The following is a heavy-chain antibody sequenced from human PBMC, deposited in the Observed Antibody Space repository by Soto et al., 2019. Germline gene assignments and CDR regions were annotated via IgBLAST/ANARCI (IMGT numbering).Heavy chain of an antibody. CDR1: GYTFTRYT. Sequence: ASVKVSCKAPGYTFTRYTMNWARQAPGQRLEWMGWINPDNGNTKSSQKFQDRVIITRDTSASTAYMGLSSLRSEDTAVYYCARGIATGQLDPWGQGTLVTVSS. J-gene: IGHJ5*02. D-gene: IGHD2-15*01. V-gene: IGHV1-3*01. CDR2: INPDNGNT. CDR3: ARGIATGQLDP.